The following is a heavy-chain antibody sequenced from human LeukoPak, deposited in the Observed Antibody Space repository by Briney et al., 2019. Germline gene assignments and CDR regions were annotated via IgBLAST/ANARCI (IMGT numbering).Heavy chain of an antibody. J-gene: IGHJ3*02. CDR2: TRNKANSYTT. CDR1: GFTFSDHY. D-gene: IGHD1-26*01. V-gene: IGHV3-72*01. Sequence: GGSLRLSCAASGFTFSDHYMDWFRQAPGKGLEWVGRTRNKANSYTTEYAASVKGRFTISRDDSKNSLYLQMNSLKTEDTAVYYCARASGSYFDAFDIWGQGTMVTVSS. CDR3: ARASGSYFDAFDI.